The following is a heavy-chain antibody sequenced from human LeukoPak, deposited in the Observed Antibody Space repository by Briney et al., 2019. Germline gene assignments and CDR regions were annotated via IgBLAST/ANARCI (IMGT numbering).Heavy chain of an antibody. CDR3: AREQLSSSWSSLPRYGMDV. CDR2: ISPYNGNT. Sequence: GASVKVSCKASGYTFTSYGISWVRQAPGQGLEWMGWISPYNGNTSFAQKVQGRVTMTTDTSTSTAYMELRSLRSDDTAVYYCAREQLSSSWSSLPRYGMDVWGQGTTVTVSS. J-gene: IGHJ6*02. D-gene: IGHD6-13*01. CDR1: GYTFTSYG. V-gene: IGHV1-18*01.